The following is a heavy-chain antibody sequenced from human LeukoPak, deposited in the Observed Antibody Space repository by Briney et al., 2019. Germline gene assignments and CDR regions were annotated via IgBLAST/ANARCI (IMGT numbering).Heavy chain of an antibody. CDR2: INPNSGGT. Sequence: ASVKVSCKASGYTFTTYYIQWVRQAPGQGLQWMGRINPNSGGTNYAQTFQGRVTMTRDTSINTVYMELSRLTSDDTAVYYCAAGDGYSLDYWGQGTLVTVSS. D-gene: IGHD5-24*01. J-gene: IGHJ4*02. CDR3: AAGDGYSLDY. CDR1: GYTFTTYY. V-gene: IGHV1-2*06.